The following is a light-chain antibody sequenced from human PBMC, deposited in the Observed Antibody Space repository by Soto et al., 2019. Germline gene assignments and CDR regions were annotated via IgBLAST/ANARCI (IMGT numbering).Light chain of an antibody. CDR3: QQYNSYSYT. Sequence: DIQMTQSPSTLSASVGDRVTITCRASQSISSWLAWYQQKPGKAPKLLIYDASSLESGVPSRFSGSGSGTEFTLTIISLQPDAFATYYCQQYNSYSYTFGQGTKLEIK. J-gene: IGKJ2*01. CDR1: QSISSW. CDR2: DAS. V-gene: IGKV1-5*01.